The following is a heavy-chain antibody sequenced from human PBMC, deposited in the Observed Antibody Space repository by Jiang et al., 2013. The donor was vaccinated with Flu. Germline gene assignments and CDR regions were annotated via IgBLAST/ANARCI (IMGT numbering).Heavy chain of an antibody. V-gene: IGHV1-69*04. Sequence: GAEVKKPGSSVKVSCKASGGTFSSYAISWVRQAPGQGLEWMGRIIPILGIANYAQKFQGRVTITADKSTSTAYMELSSLRSEDTAVYYCARFSPFYYGAGAFDIWGQGTMVTVSS. CDR2: IIPILGIA. J-gene: IGHJ3*02. D-gene: IGHD4-17*01. CDR3: ARFSPFYYGAGAFDI. CDR1: GGTFSSYA.